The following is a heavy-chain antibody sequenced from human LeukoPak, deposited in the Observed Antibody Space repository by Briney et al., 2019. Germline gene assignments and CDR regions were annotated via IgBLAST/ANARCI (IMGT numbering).Heavy chain of an antibody. CDR3: ARARSGSGRVDY. J-gene: IGHJ4*02. Sequence: SETLSLTCAVSGGSISSGGYSWSWIRQPPGKGLEWIGYIYHSGSTYYNPSLKSRVTISVDRSKNQFSLKLSSVTAADTAVYYCARARSGSGRVDYRGQGTLVTVSS. D-gene: IGHD3-10*01. CDR2: IYHSGST. CDR1: GGSISSGGYS. V-gene: IGHV4-30-2*01.